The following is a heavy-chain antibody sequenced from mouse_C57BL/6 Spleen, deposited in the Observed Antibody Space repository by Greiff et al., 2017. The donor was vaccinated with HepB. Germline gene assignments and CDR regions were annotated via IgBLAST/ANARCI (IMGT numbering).Heavy chain of an antibody. V-gene: IGHV1-50*01. J-gene: IGHJ2*01. D-gene: IGHD3-1*01. Sequence: QVQLQQPGAELVKPGASVKLSCKASGYTFTSYWMQWVKQRPGQGLEWIGEIDPSDSYTNYNQKFKGKATLTVDTPSSTAYMQLSSLTSADSAVYYGARSRVGFDYWGQGTTLTVSS. CDR1: GYTFTSYW. CDR2: IDPSDSYT. CDR3: ARSRVGFDY.